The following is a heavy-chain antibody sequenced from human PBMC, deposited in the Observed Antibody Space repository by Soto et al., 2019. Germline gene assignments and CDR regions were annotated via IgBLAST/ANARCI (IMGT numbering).Heavy chain of an antibody. Sequence: GASVKVSCKASGGTFRSYAISWVRQAPGQGLEWMGGIIPIFGTANYAQKFQGRVTITADESTSTAYMELSSLRSEDTAVYYCAREDIAAIPTRVGWFDPWGQGTLVTVSS. CDR3: AREDIAAIPTRVGWFDP. J-gene: IGHJ5*02. CDR2: IIPIFGTA. V-gene: IGHV1-69*01. CDR1: GGTFRSYA. D-gene: IGHD6-13*01.